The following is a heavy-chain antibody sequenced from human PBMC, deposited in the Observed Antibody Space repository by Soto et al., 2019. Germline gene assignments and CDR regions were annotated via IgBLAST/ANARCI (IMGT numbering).Heavy chain of an antibody. V-gene: IGHV1-8*01. CDR2: MNPNSGKT. J-gene: IGHJ4*02. D-gene: IGHD3-10*01. Sequence: ASVKVSCKASGYTFTSYDINWVRQASGQGLEWMGWMNPNSGKTGLAQQFQGRVTLTRNTSIRTAYMELSSLRPEDTAVYYCAMVVGATSLFDDWGQGTQVTVS. CDR1: GYTFTSYD. CDR3: AMVVGATSLFDD.